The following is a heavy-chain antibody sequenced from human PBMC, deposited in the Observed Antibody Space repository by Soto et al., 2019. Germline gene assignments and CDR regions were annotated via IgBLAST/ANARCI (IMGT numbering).Heavy chain of an antibody. V-gene: IGHV3-48*02. CDR3: ARAPGYCTNGVCSLPDYYYYGMAV. CDR2: ISSSSSTI. CDR1: GFTFSSYS. D-gene: IGHD2-8*01. Sequence: PGGSLRLSCAASGFTFSSYSMNWVRQAPGKGLEWVSYISSSSSTIYYADSVKGRFTISRDNAKNSLYLQMNSLRDEDTAVYYCARAPGYCTNGVCSLPDYYYYGMAVWGQGTTVTVSS. J-gene: IGHJ6*02.